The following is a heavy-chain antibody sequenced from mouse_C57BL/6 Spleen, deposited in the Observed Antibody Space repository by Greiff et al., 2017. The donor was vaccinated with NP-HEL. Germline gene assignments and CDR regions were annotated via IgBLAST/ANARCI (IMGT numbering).Heavy chain of an antibody. V-gene: IGHV14-1*01. CDR3: TTDTTVVADYFDY. J-gene: IGHJ2*01. Sequence: VQLQQSGAELVRPGASVKLSCTASGFNIKDYYMHWVKQRPEQGLEWIGRIDPEDGDTEYAPKFQGKATMTADTSSNTAYLQLSSLTSEDTAVYYCTTDTTVVADYFDYWGQGTTLTVSS. D-gene: IGHD1-1*01. CDR1: GFNIKDYY. CDR2: IDPEDGDT.